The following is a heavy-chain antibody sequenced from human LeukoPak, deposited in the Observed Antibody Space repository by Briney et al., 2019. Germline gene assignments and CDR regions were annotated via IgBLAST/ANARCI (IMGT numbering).Heavy chain of an antibody. D-gene: IGHD3-10*01. CDR2: ISPNNGGT. CDR3: AGRYYYGSGTTFDY. J-gene: IGHJ4*02. Sequence: ASVKVSCKASGYXFTGHYIHWVRQAPGQGLEWMAWISPNNGGTNYAQKFEGRVTLTRDTSISTAYMELSRLRSDDTAVYYCAGRYYYGSGTTFDYWGQGTLVTVSS. CDR1: GYXFTGHY. V-gene: IGHV1-2*02.